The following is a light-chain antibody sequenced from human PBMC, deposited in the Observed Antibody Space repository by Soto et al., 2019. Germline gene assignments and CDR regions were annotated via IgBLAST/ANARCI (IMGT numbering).Light chain of an antibody. CDR3: QQSYSTPIFT. CDR2: AAS. V-gene: IGKV1-39*01. Sequence: DIQMTQSPSSLSASVGDRVTITCRASQSIISYLNWYQQIPGKAPKLLIYAASSLQSGVPSRFSGSGSGTDFTLTISSLQPEDFATYYCQQSYSTPIFTFGPGTKVDIK. CDR1: QSIISY. J-gene: IGKJ3*01.